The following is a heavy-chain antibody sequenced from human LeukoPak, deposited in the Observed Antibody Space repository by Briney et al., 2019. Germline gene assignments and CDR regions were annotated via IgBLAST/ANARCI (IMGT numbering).Heavy chain of an antibody. D-gene: IGHD3-10*01. CDR1: GYTFTSYA. CDR2: INAGNGNT. Sequence: ASVKVSCKASGYTFTSYAMHWVRQAPGQRLEWMGWINAGNGNTKYSQKFQGRVTITADESTSTAYMELSSLRSEDTAVYYCARAERITMVRGVKGWFDPWGQGTLVTVSS. V-gene: IGHV1-3*01. J-gene: IGHJ5*02. CDR3: ARAERITMVRGVKGWFDP.